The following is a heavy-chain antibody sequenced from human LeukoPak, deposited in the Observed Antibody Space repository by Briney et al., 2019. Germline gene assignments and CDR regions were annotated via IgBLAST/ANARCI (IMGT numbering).Heavy chain of an antibody. D-gene: IGHD1-26*01. CDR1: GFTFSIYN. Sequence: PGGSLRLSCAASGFTFSIYNMNWVRQAPGKALEWVSSITSSSAYTYYADSVKGRYTISRDNAQNSLYLQMNSLRAEDTAVYYCARDPYSGGYGPYYYYYMDVWGKGTTVTVSS. V-gene: IGHV3-21*01. J-gene: IGHJ6*03. CDR2: ITSSSAYT. CDR3: ARDPYSGGYGPYYYYYMDV.